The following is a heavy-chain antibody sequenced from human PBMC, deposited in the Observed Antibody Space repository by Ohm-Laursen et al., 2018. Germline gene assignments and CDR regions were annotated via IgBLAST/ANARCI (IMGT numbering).Heavy chain of an antibody. V-gene: IGHV4-4*07. J-gene: IGHJ6*02. Sequence: SETLSLTCTVSGGSISSYYRNWIRQPAGEGLDYIGRIYTSGSTNYNPSLKSRVTMSVDTSKNQFSLRLSSVTAADTAVYYCAGGRTRYSMDVWGQGTTVTVSS. CDR3: AGGRTRYSMDV. CDR2: IYTSGST. D-gene: IGHD2-2*01. CDR1: GGSISSYY.